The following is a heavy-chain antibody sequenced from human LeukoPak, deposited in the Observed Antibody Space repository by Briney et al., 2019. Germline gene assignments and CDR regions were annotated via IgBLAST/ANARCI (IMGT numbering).Heavy chain of an antibody. Sequence: GASVKVSCKASGFTFTSSAIQWVRQARGQRLEWIGWIVVGSGNTNYAQKFQERVTITRDMSTSTAYMELSSLRSEDTAVYYCAADRWVGATTCDYWGQGTLVTVSS. J-gene: IGHJ4*02. V-gene: IGHV1-58*02. CDR1: GFTFTSSA. CDR2: IVVGSGNT. CDR3: AADRWVGATTCDY. D-gene: IGHD1-26*01.